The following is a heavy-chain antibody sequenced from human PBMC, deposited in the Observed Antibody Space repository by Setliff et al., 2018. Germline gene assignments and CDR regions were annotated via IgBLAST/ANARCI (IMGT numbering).Heavy chain of an antibody. CDR2: ISSSSSYI. D-gene: IGHD3-3*01. CDR3: ARDLDGVTRLFDY. V-gene: IGHV3-21*01. CDR1: GFTFSSYS. J-gene: IGHJ4*02. Sequence: GESLKISCAASGFTFSSYSMNWVRQAPGKGPEWVSSISSSSSYIYYADSMKGRFTISRDNTKNSLYLQMNSLRAEDTAVYYCARDLDGVTRLFDYWGQGTLVTVSS.